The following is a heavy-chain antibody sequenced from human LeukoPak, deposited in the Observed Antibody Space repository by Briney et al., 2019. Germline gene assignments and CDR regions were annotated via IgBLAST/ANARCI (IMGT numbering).Heavy chain of an antibody. V-gene: IGHV4-4*02. D-gene: IGHD4-17*01. CDR2: IHDSGTT. Sequence: PSGTLSLTCAVSGASITSSHWWSWARQPPGKGLEWLGEIHDSGTTNYKPSLKSRVTMSLDKSNNQISLKLTSVTAADTAVYYCATYFYGDYATHYFDFWGQGTLVTVSS. CDR3: ATYFYGDYATHYFDF. CDR1: GASITSSHW. J-gene: IGHJ4*02.